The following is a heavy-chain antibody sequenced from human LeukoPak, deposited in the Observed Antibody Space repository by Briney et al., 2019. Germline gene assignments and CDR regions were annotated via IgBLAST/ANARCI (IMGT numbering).Heavy chain of an antibody. CDR1: GYTFTGYD. J-gene: IGHJ4*02. Sequence: ASVKVSCKASGYTFTGYDINWVRQATGQGLEWMGWMNPNSGGTNYAQKFQGRVTMTRDTSISTAYMELSRLRSDDTAVYYCARESRGPFDYWGQGTLVTVSS. D-gene: IGHD6-25*01. V-gene: IGHV1-2*02. CDR2: MNPNSGGT. CDR3: ARESRGPFDY.